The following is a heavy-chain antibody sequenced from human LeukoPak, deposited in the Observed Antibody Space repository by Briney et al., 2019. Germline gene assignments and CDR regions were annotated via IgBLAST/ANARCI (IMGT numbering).Heavy chain of an antibody. J-gene: IGHJ3*02. D-gene: IGHD3-10*01. CDR1: GFSLSSSETS. Sequence: SGPALVKDTQTLTLTCTFSGFSLSSSETSVSWVRQPPGKALEWLARIDWDDDKYYRTSLMTRLTISRDTSKNQVVLTMTNMDPVDTATYYCVRSLWRGSGSYYNVAAFDIWGQGTMVTVSS. CDR2: IDWDDDK. CDR3: VRSLWRGSGSYYNVAAFDI. V-gene: IGHV2-70*11.